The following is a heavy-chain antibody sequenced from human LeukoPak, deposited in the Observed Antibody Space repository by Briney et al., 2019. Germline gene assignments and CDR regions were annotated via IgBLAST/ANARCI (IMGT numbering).Heavy chain of an antibody. CDR2: IYSGGST. V-gene: IGHV3-66*01. J-gene: IGHJ4*02. Sequence: PGGSLRLSCAASGFTVSSNYMSWVRQAPGKGLEWVSVIYSGGSTYYADSVKGRFTISRDNSKNTLYLQMNSLRAEDTAVYYCARARPPTRDSSGYFDYWGQGTLVTVSS. CDR3: ARARPPTRDSSGYFDY. D-gene: IGHD3-22*01. CDR1: GFTVSSNY.